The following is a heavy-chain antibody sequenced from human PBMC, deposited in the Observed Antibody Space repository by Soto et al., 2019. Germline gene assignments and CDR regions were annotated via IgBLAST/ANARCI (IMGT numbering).Heavy chain of an antibody. D-gene: IGHD5-18*01. CDR2: ISGGGGST. CDR3: AKVNDYIYGPLDY. V-gene: IGHV3-23*01. CDR1: GFTFSTYA. J-gene: IGHJ4*02. Sequence: GSLRLSCAASGFTFSTYAMTWVRQAPGKGLEWVSSISGGGGSTFYADSVKGRFTISRDNSKNTLYLQMNSLRAEDTAVFYCAKVNDYIYGPLDYWGQGTLVTVSS.